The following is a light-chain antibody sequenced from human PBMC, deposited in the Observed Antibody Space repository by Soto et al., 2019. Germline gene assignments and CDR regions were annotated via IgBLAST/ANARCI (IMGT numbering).Light chain of an antibody. V-gene: IGKV3-20*01. CDR3: QHYGTSLFS. CDR2: GAS. Sequence: EIVLTQSPGTLSLSPGERATLSCRASQSVSNNYLAWYQQKPGQPPWLLIFGASNSATGIPDRFSGSGSGTDFTLTISRLEPEDFAVYYCQHYGTSLFSFGPGTKVDI. J-gene: IGKJ3*01. CDR1: QSVSNNY.